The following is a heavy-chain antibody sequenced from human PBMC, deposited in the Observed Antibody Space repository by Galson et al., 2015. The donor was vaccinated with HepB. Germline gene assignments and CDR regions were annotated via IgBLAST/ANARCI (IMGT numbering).Heavy chain of an antibody. CDR1: GFTVSGNY. D-gene: IGHD5-24*01. Sequence: SLRLSCAASGFTVSGNYMSWVRQAPGKGLEWVSFIHSGGTTYNADSVKGRFTISRDNSKNTLYLQMNSLRVEDTAIYYCARESQRWLHAFDIWGQGTMVTVSS. CDR2: IHSGGTT. CDR3: ARESQRWLHAFDI. J-gene: IGHJ3*02. V-gene: IGHV3-53*01.